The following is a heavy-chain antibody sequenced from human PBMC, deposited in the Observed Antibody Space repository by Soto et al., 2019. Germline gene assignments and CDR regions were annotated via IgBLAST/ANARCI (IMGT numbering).Heavy chain of an antibody. Sequence: SETLSLTCTVSNGSISTYYWTWVRQPPGKGLEWIGYVYYSGSSSYNPSLKSRVGMSIDTSKNQFSLELKSVTAADTATYYCVRDYLLAGFDTWGQGILVTVSS. V-gene: IGHV4-59*01. D-gene: IGHD6-19*01. CDR3: VRDYLLAGFDT. J-gene: IGHJ5*02. CDR1: NGSISTYY. CDR2: VYYSGSS.